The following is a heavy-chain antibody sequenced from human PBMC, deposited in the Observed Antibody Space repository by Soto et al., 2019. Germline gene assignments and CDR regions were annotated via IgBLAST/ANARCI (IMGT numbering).Heavy chain of an antibody. CDR3: ASYFRGVGYSYGLNYYYGMDV. CDR2: IYYSGST. CDR1: GGSISSSSYY. V-gene: IGHV4-39*01. Sequence: PSETLCLTCTVSGGSISSSSYYWGWIRQPPGKGLEWIGSIYYSGSTYYNPSLKSRVTISVDTSKNQFSLKLSSVTAADTAVYYCASYFRGVGYSYGLNYYYGMDVWGQGTTVTVSS. D-gene: IGHD5-18*01. J-gene: IGHJ6*02.